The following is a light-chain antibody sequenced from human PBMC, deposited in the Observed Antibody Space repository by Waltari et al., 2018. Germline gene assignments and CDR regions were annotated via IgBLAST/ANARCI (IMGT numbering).Light chain of an antibody. Sequence: EIVLTQSPGTLSLSPGERATLSCRASQTIYNKYLAWYQQKSGQAPRLRIYGASSRATGIPDRFSGSGSGTDFTLTISRLEPEDFAVDFCQQFGTSPPTGFGPGTRLDVK. V-gene: IGKV3-20*01. CDR3: QQFGTSPPTG. CDR2: GAS. J-gene: IGKJ3*01. CDR1: QTIYNKY.